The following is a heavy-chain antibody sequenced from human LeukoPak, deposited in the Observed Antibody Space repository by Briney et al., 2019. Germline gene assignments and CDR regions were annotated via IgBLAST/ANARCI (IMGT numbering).Heavy chain of an antibody. V-gene: IGHV3-23*01. CDR1: GFTFSSYA. CDR3: ARRVGASTASNWFDP. D-gene: IGHD1-26*01. CDR2: ISGSGGST. J-gene: IGHJ5*02. Sequence: GGSLRLSCAASGFTFSSYAMSWVRQTPGKGLEWVSAISGSGGSTYYADSVKGRFTISRDNSKNTLYLQMNGLRAEDTAVYYCARRVGASTASNWFDPWGQGTLVTVSS.